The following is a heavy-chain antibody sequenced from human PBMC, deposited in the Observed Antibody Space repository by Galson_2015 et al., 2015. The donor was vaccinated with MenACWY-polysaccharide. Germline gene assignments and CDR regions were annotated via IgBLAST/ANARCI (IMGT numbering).Heavy chain of an antibody. CDR3: ARGRYGLDV. Sequence: SLRLSCAASGFSLGAWYMSWIRQAPGKGLEWLSYISKSGDSIYYGDSVKGRFAISRDNAKNSVYLQLNSLEVEDTAIYYCARGRYGLDVWGQGTTVTVSS. CDR1: GFSLGAWY. CDR2: ISKSGDSI. J-gene: IGHJ6*02. V-gene: IGHV3-11*01.